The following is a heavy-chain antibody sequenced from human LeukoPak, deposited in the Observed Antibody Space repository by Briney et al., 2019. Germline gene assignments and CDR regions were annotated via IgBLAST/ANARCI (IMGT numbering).Heavy chain of an antibody. CDR1: GGSISSYY. CDR2: IYYSGST. V-gene: IGHV4-59*01. CDR3: ARSSRITGTVFDY. J-gene: IGHJ4*02. D-gene: IGHD1-20*01. Sequence: SETLSLTCTVSGGSISSYYWSWIRQPPGKGLEWIGYIYYSGSTNYNPSLKSRVTISVDTSKNQFSLKLSSVTAADTAVYYCARSSRITGTVFDYWGQGTLVTVSS.